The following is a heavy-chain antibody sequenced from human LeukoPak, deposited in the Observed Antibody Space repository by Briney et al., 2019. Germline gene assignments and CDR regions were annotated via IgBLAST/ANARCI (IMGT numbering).Heavy chain of an antibody. Sequence: ASVKVSCKASGYTFTGYYMHWVRQAPGQGLEWMGWINPNSGNTGYAQKFQGRVTMTRNTSISTAYMELSSLRSEDTAVYYCARGIISWFDPWGQGTLVTVSS. V-gene: IGHV1-8*02. CDR2: INPNSGNT. CDR1: GYTFTGYY. CDR3: ARGIISWFDP. J-gene: IGHJ5*02.